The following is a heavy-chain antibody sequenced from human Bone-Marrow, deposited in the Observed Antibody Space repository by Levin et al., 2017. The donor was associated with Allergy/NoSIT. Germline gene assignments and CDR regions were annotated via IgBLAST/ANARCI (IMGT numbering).Heavy chain of an antibody. J-gene: IGHJ4*02. CDR1: GYTFSTSW. CDR3: ARGKGGSYWAFDY. Sequence: GGSLRLSCEASGYTFSTSWIGWVRQMPGKGLEWMGIIYPRDSDARYSPSLLGRVTYSVDRSINTAYLQWDSLEASDTATYYCARGKGGSYWAFDYWGQGTLVTVSS. CDR2: IYPRDSDA. D-gene: IGHD1-26*01. V-gene: IGHV5-51*01.